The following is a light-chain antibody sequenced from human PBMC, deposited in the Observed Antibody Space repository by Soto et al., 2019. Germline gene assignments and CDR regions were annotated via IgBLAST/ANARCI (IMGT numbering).Light chain of an antibody. V-gene: IGKV3-11*01. Sequence: EIVSTQSTAKLSLSPGERATLSCRASQSVSNYLAWYQEKPGQDHRLLIYDALNRATGIQDRFSGSGSGTDFTLNIRSLETEDFAVYDCNKRSSWTITVGQGKRREIK. CDR2: DAL. CDR3: NKRSSWTIT. J-gene: IGKJ5*01. CDR1: QSVSNY.